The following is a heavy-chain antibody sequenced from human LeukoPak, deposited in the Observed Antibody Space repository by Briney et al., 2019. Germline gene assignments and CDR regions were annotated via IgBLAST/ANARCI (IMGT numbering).Heavy chain of an antibody. D-gene: IGHD3-10*01. V-gene: IGHV4-4*07. CDR1: GGSISSYY. CDR2: IYTSGST. J-gene: IGHJ5*02. CDR3: ARVVFQGKFGELSWFDP. Sequence: SETLSLTRTVSGGSISSYYWSWIRQPAGKGLEWIGRIYTSGSTNYNPSLKSRVTMSVDTSKNQFSLKLSSVTAADTAVYYRARVVFQGKFGELSWFDPWGQGTLVTVSS.